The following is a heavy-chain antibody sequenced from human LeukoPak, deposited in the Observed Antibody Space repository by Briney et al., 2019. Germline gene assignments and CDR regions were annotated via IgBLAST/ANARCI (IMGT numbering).Heavy chain of an antibody. CDR3: ARLIGSASGRKYFDS. J-gene: IGHJ4*02. V-gene: IGHV5-51*01. CDR1: GYSFTSYW. D-gene: IGHD6-13*01. CDR2: IYPGDSDA. Sequence: GESLKISCKGSGYSFTSYWIGWVRQMPGKGLEWMGIIYPGDSDARYSPSFQGQVTISADKSTSTAYLQWSSLKASDTAMYYCARLIGSASGRKYFDSWGQGTLVTVSS.